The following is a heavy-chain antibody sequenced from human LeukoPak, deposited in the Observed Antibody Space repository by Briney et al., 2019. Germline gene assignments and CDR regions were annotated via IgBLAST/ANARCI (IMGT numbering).Heavy chain of an antibody. CDR2: TWYDGSNK. CDR1: GFTFSSYG. CDR3: AREYYYDSSGYYYPSFDY. J-gene: IGHJ4*02. V-gene: IGHV3-33*01. Sequence: GGSLRLSCAASGFTFSSYGMHWVRQAPGKGLEWVAVTWYDGSNKYYADSVKGRFTISRDNSKNTLYLQMNSLRAEDTAVYYCAREYYYDSSGYYYPSFDYWGQGTLVTVSS. D-gene: IGHD3-22*01.